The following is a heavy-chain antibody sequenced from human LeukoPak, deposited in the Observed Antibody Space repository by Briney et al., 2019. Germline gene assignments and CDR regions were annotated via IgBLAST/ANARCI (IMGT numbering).Heavy chain of an antibody. V-gene: IGHV3-33*01. CDR2: IWYDGSNK. Sequence: GGSLRLSCAASGFTFSSYGMHWVRQAPGKGLEWVAVIWYDGSNKYYADSVKGRFTISRDNSKNTLYLQTNSLRAEDTAVYYCARVSSGSGWYYFDYWGQGTLVTVSS. CDR1: GFTFSSYG. D-gene: IGHD6-19*01. CDR3: ARVSSGSGWYYFDY. J-gene: IGHJ4*02.